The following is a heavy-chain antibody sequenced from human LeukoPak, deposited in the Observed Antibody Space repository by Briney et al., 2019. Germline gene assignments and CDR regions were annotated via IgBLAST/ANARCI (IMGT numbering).Heavy chain of an antibody. J-gene: IGHJ4*02. CDR1: GGSISSYY. V-gene: IGHV4-59*08. D-gene: IGHD3-10*01. CDR2: IYYSGST. Sequence: SETLSLTCTVSGGSISSYYWSWIRQPPGKGLEWIGYIYYSGSTNYNPSLKSRVTISVDTSKNQFSLKLSSVTAADTAVYYCARHDPSSMVRGLFDYWGQGTLATVSS. CDR3: ARHDPSSMVRGLFDY.